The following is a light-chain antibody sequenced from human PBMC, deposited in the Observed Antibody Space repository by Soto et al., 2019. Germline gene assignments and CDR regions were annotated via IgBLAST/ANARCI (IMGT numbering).Light chain of an antibody. CDR3: QQYDNLPLTFDRGTAVEIS. CDR1: QNVDTK. Sequence: EIVMTQSPSTLSVSPGERATLSCRASQNVDTKLAWYQQRPGQSPRLLIYAASTRAPGVPARFSGSGSGTEFTLTISGLQTDDFATYYCQQYDNLPLTFDRGTAVEISFGGGTRVELK. J-gene: IGKJ4*01. CDR2: AAS. V-gene: IGKV3-15*01.